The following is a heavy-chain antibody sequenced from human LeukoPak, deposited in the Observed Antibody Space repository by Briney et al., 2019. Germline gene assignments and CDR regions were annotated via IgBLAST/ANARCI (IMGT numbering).Heavy chain of an antibody. CDR2: IYYSGST. D-gene: IGHD3-10*01. Sequence: PSETLSLTCTVSGGSISSGGYYWSWNRQHPGKGLEWIGYIYYSGSTNYNPSLKSRVTISVDTSKNQFSLKLSSVTAADTAVYYCARVVYGSGTSGAFDIWGQGTMATVSS. V-gene: IGHV4-61*08. CDR1: GGSISSGGYY. CDR3: ARVVYGSGTSGAFDI. J-gene: IGHJ3*02.